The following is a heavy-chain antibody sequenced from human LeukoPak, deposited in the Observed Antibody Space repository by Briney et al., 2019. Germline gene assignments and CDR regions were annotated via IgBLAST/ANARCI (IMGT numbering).Heavy chain of an antibody. CDR3: AKRRQKGIIAAAGTGLDY. J-gene: IGHJ4*02. CDR2: ISGSGGST. Sequence: GGSLRLSCAASGFTFSSYAMSWVRQAPGKGLEWVSAISGSGGSTYYADSVKGRFTISRDNSKNTLYLQMNSLRAEDTAVYYCAKRRQKGIIAAAGTGLDYWGQGTLVTVTS. D-gene: IGHD6-13*01. CDR1: GFTFSSYA. V-gene: IGHV3-23*01.